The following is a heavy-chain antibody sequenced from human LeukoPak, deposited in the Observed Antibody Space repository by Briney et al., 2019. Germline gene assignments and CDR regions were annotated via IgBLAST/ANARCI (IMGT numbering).Heavy chain of an antibody. CDR1: GGSFSGYY. CDR3: ARWDDSAWAFGS. Sequence: SETLSLTCAVYGGSFSGYYWSWIRQPPGKGLEWIGYISHSGTTSYRSSLKSRVTISVDTSKNQLSLKLASVTAADTAVYFCARWDDSAWAFGSWGPGTLVTVSS. CDR2: ISHSGTT. D-gene: IGHD6-19*01. V-gene: IGHV4-59*08. J-gene: IGHJ4*02.